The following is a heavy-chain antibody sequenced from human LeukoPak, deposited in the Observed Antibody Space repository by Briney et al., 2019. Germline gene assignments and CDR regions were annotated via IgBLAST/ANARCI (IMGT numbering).Heavy chain of an antibody. D-gene: IGHD3-16*01. J-gene: IGHJ5*02. CDR3: ARGGEDWLDT. CDR2: IYHSGST. V-gene: IGHV4-30-2*01. CDR1: GGSLSSGGYS. Sequence: SQTLSPTCAVSGGSLSSGGYSWGWIRQPPGKGLEWIGYIYHSGSTYYNPSLKSRVTISVDRSKNQFALKLSSVPAADTAGYYCARGGEDWLDTWGQETLVTVSS.